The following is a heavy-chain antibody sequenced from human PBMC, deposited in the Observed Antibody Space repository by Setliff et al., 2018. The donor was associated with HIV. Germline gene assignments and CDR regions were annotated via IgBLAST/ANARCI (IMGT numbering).Heavy chain of an antibody. CDR1: GYTFPSYG. J-gene: IGHJ3*02. CDR3: ARENTYDSSGWGAFDI. V-gene: IGHV1-18*01. D-gene: IGHD3-22*01. CDR2: ISAYDGNT. Sequence: ASVKVSCKASGYTFPSYGISWVRQAPGQGLEWMGWISAYDGNTNYAQKFQGRVTMTTDTSTSTAYMELRSLRSDDTAVYYCARENTYDSSGWGAFDIWGPGTMVTV.